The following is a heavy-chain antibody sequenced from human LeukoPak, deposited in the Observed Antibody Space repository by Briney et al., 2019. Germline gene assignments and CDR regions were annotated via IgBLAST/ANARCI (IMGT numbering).Heavy chain of an antibody. CDR1: GYTFTGYY. D-gene: IGHD3-22*01. V-gene: IGHV1-2*02. J-gene: IGHJ1*01. CDR2: INPNSGGT. CDR3: ARDGVGYYDSSGYYYFQH. Sequence: ASVKVSFKASGYTFTGYYMHWVRQAPGQGLEWMGWINPNSGGTNYAQKFQGRVTMTRDTSISTAYMELSRLRSDDTAVYYCARDGVGYYDSSGYYYFQHWGQGTLVTVSS.